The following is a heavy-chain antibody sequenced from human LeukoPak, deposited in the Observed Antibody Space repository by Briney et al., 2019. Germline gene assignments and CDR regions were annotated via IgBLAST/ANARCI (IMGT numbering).Heavy chain of an antibody. Sequence: SQTLSLTCTVSGGSISSGGYYWSWIRQPPGKGLEWIGYIYHSGSTYYNPSLKSRVTISVDTSKNQFSLKLSSVTAADTAVYYCARDSGFGELKGDYWGQGTLVTVSS. CDR2: IYHSGST. J-gene: IGHJ4*02. D-gene: IGHD3-10*01. CDR1: GGSISSGGYY. V-gene: IGHV4-30-2*01. CDR3: ARDSGFGELKGDY.